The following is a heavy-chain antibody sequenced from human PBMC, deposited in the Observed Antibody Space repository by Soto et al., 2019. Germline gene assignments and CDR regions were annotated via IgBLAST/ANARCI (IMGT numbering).Heavy chain of an antibody. CDR3: ASRASAFRFDP. D-gene: IGHD2-2*01. CDR1: GGSISSYY. V-gene: IGHV4-59*12. CDR2: IYYSGST. J-gene: IGHJ5*02. Sequence: SETLSLTCTVSGGSISSYYWSWIRQPPGKGLEWIGYIYYSGSTNYNPSLKSRVTISVDTSKNQFSLKLTSVTAADTAVYYCASRASAFRFDPWGQGTLVTVSS.